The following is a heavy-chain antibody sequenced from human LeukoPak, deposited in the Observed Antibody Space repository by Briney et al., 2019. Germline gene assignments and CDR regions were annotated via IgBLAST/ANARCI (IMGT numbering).Heavy chain of an antibody. CDR3: ARGGSRSSLDAFDI. D-gene: IGHD6-13*01. CDR2: INPNSGGT. J-gene: IGHJ3*02. Sequence: ASVKVSCKASGYTFTGYYMHWVRQAPGPGLEWMGWINPNSGGTNYAQKFQGRVTMTRDTSISTAYMELSRLRSDDTAVYYCARGGSRSSLDAFDIWGQGTMVTVSS. CDR1: GYTFTGYY. V-gene: IGHV1-2*02.